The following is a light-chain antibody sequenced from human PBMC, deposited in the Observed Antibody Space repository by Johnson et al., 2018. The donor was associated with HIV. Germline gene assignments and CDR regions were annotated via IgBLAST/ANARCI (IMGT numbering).Light chain of an antibody. CDR2: DDI. V-gene: IGLV1-51*01. Sequence: QSVLTQPPSVSAAPGQKVTISCSGIGSNIGDNYVSWYQHLPGTAPRLLIYDDIKRPSGIPDRFSGSKSGTSATLGIAGLQTGDAADYYCGTWDTSLRAGHVFGTGTKVTVL. CDR1: GSNIGDNY. CDR3: GTWDTSLRAGHV. J-gene: IGLJ1*01.